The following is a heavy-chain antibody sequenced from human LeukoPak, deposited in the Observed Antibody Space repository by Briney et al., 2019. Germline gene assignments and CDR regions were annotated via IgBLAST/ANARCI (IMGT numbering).Heavy chain of an antibody. CDR2: ISAYNGNT. V-gene: IGHV1-18*01. Sequence: GASVKVSCKASGYTFTSYGISWVRQAPGQGLEWMGWISAYNGNTNYAQKLRGRVTMTTDTSTSTAYMELRSLRSDDTAVYYCARDGIAVAGKGVLDYWGQGTLVTVSS. J-gene: IGHJ4*02. CDR3: ARDGIAVAGKGVLDY. D-gene: IGHD6-19*01. CDR1: GYTFTSYG.